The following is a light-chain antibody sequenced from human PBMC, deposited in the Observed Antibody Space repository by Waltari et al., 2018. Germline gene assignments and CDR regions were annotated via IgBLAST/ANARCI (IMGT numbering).Light chain of an antibody. CDR2: EVS. Sequence: QSALTQPPSASGSPGQSVTISCTGTSSDVGGYKYVSWYHKHPGKAPNVMIYEVSKRPSGVPVRFSGSKSGNTASLTVSGLQAEDEADYYCSSYAGSNNLVFGGGTKLTVL. V-gene: IGLV2-8*01. CDR3: SSYAGSNNLV. J-gene: IGLJ3*02. CDR1: SSDVGGYKY.